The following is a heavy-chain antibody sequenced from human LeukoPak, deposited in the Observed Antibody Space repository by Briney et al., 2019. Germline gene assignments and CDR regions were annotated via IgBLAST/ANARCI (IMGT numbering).Heavy chain of an antibody. CDR2: IKQDGSEK. CDR1: GVTFSSYW. Sequence: GGSLRLSCAASGVTFSSYWMSWVRQAPGKGLEWVANIKQDGSEKYYVDSVKGRFTISRDNAKNSLYLQMNSLRAEDTAVYYCASLVVAAAGTDYWGQGTLVTVSS. D-gene: IGHD6-13*01. J-gene: IGHJ4*02. V-gene: IGHV3-7*03. CDR3: ASLVVAAAGTDY.